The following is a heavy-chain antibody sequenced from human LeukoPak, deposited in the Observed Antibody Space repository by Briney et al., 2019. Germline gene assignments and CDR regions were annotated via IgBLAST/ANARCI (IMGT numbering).Heavy chain of an antibody. V-gene: IGHV1-18*01. CDR3: ARAYTAYYDYVWGSYRHFDY. D-gene: IGHD3-16*02. Sequence: ASVKVSCEASGYTFTSYGISWVRQAPGQGLEWMGWISAYNGNTNYAQKLQGRVTMTTNTSTSTAYMELRSLRSDDTAVYYCARAYTAYYDYVWGSYRHFDYWGQGTLVTVSS. CDR1: GYTFTSYG. CDR2: ISAYNGNT. J-gene: IGHJ4*02.